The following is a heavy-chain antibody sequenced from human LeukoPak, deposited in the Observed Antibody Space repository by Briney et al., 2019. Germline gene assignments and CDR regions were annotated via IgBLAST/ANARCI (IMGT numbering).Heavy chain of an antibody. CDR2: IIPIFGTA. J-gene: IGHJ4*02. CDR1: GGTFSSYA. Sequence: SVKVSSKASGGTFSSYAISWVRQAPGQGLEWMGGIIPIFGTANYAQKFQGRVTITADESTSTAYMELSSLRSEDTAVYYCAGSYDYVWGSYRPVDWGQGTLVTVSS. CDR3: AGSYDYVWGSYRPVD. V-gene: IGHV1-69*13. D-gene: IGHD3-16*02.